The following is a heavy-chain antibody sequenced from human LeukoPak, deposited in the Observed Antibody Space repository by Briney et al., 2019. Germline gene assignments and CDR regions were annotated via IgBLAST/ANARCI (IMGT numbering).Heavy chain of an antibody. J-gene: IGHJ4*02. CDR2: INHSGST. Sequence: SETLSLTCAVYGGSFSGYYWSWIRQPPGKGLEWIGEINHSGSTNYNPSLKSRVTISVDTSKNQFSLKLSSVTAADTAVYYCARAFKPYYFDYWGQGTLVTVSS. CDR3: ARAFKPYYFDY. CDR1: GGSFSGYY. V-gene: IGHV4-34*01.